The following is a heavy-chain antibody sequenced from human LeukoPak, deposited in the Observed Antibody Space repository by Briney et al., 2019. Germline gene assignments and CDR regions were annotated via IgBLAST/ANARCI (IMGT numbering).Heavy chain of an antibody. J-gene: IGHJ4*02. CDR2: INPNNGDT. CDR1: GYTFTSYA. V-gene: IGHV1-2*06. CDR3: TRGGFDY. Sequence: GASVKVSCKASGYTFTSYAMNWVRQAPGQGLEWMGRINPNNGDTNYAQRFQGRVIMTWATSISTAYMELSSLRSDDTAVYYCTRGGFDYWGQGTLVTVSS.